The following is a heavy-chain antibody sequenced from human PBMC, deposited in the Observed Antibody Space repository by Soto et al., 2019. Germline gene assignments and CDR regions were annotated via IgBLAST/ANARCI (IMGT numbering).Heavy chain of an antibody. CDR1: GFTFSSYA. CDR2: ISYDGSNK. D-gene: IGHD3-22*01. Sequence: QVQLVESGGGVVQPGRSLRLSCAASGFTFSSYAMHWVRQAPGKGLEWVAVISYDGSNKYYADSVKGQFTISRDNSKNTLYLQMNSLRAEDTAVYYCARDYPSLDSSGYYSETYDAFDIWGQGTMVTVSS. V-gene: IGHV3-30-3*01. J-gene: IGHJ3*02. CDR3: ARDYPSLDSSGYYSETYDAFDI.